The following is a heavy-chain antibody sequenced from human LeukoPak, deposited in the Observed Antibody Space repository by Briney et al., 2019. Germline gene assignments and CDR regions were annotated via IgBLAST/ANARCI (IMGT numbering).Heavy chain of an antibody. Sequence: PSETLSLTCTVSGYSISSGYYWGWIRQPPGKGLEWIGEINHSGSTNYDPSLKSRVTISVDTSKNQFSLKLSSVTAADTAVYYCARDRVVAGTNIWFDPWGQGTLVTVSS. D-gene: IGHD6-19*01. V-gene: IGHV4-38-2*02. CDR2: INHSGST. CDR1: GYSISSGYY. J-gene: IGHJ5*02. CDR3: ARDRVVAGTNIWFDP.